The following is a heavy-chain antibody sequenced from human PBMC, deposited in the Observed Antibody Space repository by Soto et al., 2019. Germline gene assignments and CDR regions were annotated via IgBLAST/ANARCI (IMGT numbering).Heavy chain of an antibody. V-gene: IGHV3-21*01. Sequence: GGSLRLSCAASGFTFSSYSMNWVRQAPGKGLEWVSSISSSSSYIYYADSVKGRFTISRDNAKNSLYLQMNSLRAEDTAVYYCARGELLQRWAFDIWGQGTMVTVSS. CDR3: ARGELLQRWAFDI. CDR1: GFTFSSYS. D-gene: IGHD1-26*01. CDR2: ISSSSSYI. J-gene: IGHJ3*02.